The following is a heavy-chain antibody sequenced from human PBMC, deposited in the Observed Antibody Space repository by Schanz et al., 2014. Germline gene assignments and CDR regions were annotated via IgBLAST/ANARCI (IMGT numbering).Heavy chain of an antibody. J-gene: IGHJ4*02. CDR2: ISPYNGNT. CDR3: ARDDFGSESRYVFDH. CDR1: GYTFSSYG. Sequence: QVQLVQSGAEVKKPGASVKVSCKTSGYTFSSYGITWVRQAPGQGLEWMGWISPYNGNTNYAPKVQGRVTVTTDTSTSTVYMELRSLTADDTAVYFCARDDFGSESRYVFDHWGQGTLVTVSS. D-gene: IGHD3-10*01. V-gene: IGHV1-18*01.